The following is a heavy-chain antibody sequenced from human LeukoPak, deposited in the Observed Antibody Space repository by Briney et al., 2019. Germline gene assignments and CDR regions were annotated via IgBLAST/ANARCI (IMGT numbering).Heavy chain of an antibody. Sequence: SETLSLTCTVSGGSISSSSYYWGWIRQPPGKGLEWIGSIYYSGSTYYNPSLESRVAISVDTSKNQFSLKLSSVTAADTAVYYCARFRMGGVVVTATPHPSRDGYNPGYWGQGTLVTVSS. CDR3: ARFRMGGVVVTATPHPSRDGYNPGY. D-gene: IGHD2-21*02. V-gene: IGHV4-39*01. J-gene: IGHJ4*02. CDR2: IYYSGST. CDR1: GGSISSSSYY.